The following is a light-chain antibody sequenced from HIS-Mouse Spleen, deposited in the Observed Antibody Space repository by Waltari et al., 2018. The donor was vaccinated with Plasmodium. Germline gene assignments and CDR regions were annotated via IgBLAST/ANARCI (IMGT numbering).Light chain of an antibody. V-gene: IGLV3-10*01. CDR2: EDS. CDR3: YSTDSSGNHRV. Sequence: SYELTQPPSVSVSPGQTARITCSGDALPKKYAYWYQTKSGQAPVLVIYEDSKRPDGSPERVSGSSSGTMATLTISGAQVEDEADYYCYSTDSSGNHRVFGGGTKLTVL. CDR1: ALPKKY. J-gene: IGLJ3*02.